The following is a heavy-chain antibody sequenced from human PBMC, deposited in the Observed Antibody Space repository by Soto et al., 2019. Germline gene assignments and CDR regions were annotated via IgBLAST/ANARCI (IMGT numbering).Heavy chain of an antibody. V-gene: IGHV1-24*01. CDR3: ATGEILYSYGW. D-gene: IGHD5-18*01. J-gene: IGHJ4*02. CDR2: FDPEDGET. Sequence: QVQLVQSGAEVKKPGASVKVSCKVSGYTLTELSMHWVRQAPGKGLEWMGGFDPEDGETIYAQKFRGRVTMTEGTSTDTAYMELSSLRSEDTAVYYCATGEILYSYGWWGQGTLVTVSS. CDR1: GYTLTELS.